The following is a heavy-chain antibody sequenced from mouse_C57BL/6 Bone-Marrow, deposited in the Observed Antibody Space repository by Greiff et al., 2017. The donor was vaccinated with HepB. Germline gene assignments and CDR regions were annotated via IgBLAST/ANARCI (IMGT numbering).Heavy chain of an antibody. J-gene: IGHJ3*01. V-gene: IGHV14-3*01. CDR3: ARPTIVTTISGYAD. Sequence: VQLQQPVAELVRPGASVKLSCTASGFNIKNTYMHWVKQRPEQGLEWIGRIDPANGNTKYAPKFQGKATLTADTSSNTAYLQLSSLTSEDTAIYYGARPTIVTTISGYADWGQGTLVTVSA. CDR2: IDPANGNT. CDR1: GFNIKNTY. D-gene: IGHD2-5*01.